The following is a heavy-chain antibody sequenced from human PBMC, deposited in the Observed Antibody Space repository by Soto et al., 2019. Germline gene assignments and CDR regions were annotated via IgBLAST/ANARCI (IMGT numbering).Heavy chain of an antibody. CDR2: VYRTGST. CDR3: ARARATIAAAAIFDC. J-gene: IGHJ4*02. V-gene: IGHV4-4*02. CDR1: GGSISTSNW. Sequence: QVQLQESGPGLVKPSGTLSLTCAVSGGSISTSNWWSWVRQPPGKGLEWIGEVYRTGSTNYNPSLESRLTISVDKSKTQFSLKLTSLTAADTAVYYCARARATIAAAAIFDCWGQGTLVTVSS. D-gene: IGHD6-13*01.